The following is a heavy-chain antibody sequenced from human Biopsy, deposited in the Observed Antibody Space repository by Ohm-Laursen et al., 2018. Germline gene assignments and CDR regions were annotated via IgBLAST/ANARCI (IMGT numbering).Heavy chain of an antibody. V-gene: IGHV4-61*01. Sequence: SDTLSLTCTVSGDSVSSGSFYWTWLRQPPGQGLEYIGYIYDRGSTANYNPSLESRVTMSVDMLKNQFSLKLSSVTAADTAIYYCARGMRSSGWPYFDSWGQGTLVTVSS. D-gene: IGHD6-19*01. CDR1: GDSVSSGSFY. CDR2: IYDRGSTA. J-gene: IGHJ4*02. CDR3: ARGMRSSGWPYFDS.